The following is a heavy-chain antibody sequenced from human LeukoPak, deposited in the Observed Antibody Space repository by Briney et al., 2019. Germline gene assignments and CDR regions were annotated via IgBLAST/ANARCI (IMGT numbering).Heavy chain of an antibody. CDR3: ARDVDDILTGYSYFDY. CDR1: GGSISSSSFY. CDR2: ISYSGST. V-gene: IGHV4-39*07. J-gene: IGHJ4*02. Sequence: SETLSLMCTVSGGSISSSSFYWGWIRQPPGKGLEWIGTISYSGSTNYNPSLKSRVTMSVDTSKNQFSLKLSAVTAADTAVYYCARDVDDILTGYSYFDYWGQGTLVTVSS. D-gene: IGHD3-9*01.